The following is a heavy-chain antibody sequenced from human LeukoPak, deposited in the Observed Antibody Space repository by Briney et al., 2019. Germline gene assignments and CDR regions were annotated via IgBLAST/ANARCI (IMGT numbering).Heavy chain of an antibody. D-gene: IGHD2-21*02. J-gene: IGHJ6*02. V-gene: IGHV3-74*03. CDR2: ISNNGITT. CDR1: GFTFSNFW. CDR3: SRDSLSSCGGDCYSGLDV. Sequence: GGSLRLSCVGSGFTFSNFWMHWVRQAPGKGPVWVSRISNNGITTTDADSVKGRFTISRDNAKNTLYLQMNSLRAEDTAVYYCSRDSLSSCGGDCYSGLDVWGQGTTVTVSS.